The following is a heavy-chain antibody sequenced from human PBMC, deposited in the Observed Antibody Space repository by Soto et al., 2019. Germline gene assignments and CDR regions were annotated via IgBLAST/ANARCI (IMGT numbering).Heavy chain of an antibody. D-gene: IGHD1-26*01. CDR3: ARSIVGTYYFDY. J-gene: IGHJ4*02. CDR2: INYSGST. CDR1: GGSISSYY. V-gene: IGHV4-59*12. Sequence: SETLSLTCTVSGGSISSYYWSWIRQPPGKGLEWIGYINYSGSTNYNPSLKSRVTISVDTSKNQFSLKLSSVTAADTAVYYCARSIVGTYYFDYWGQGTLVTVSS.